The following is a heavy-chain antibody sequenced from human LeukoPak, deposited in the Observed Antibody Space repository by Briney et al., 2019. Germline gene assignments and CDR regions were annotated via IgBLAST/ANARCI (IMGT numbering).Heavy chain of an antibody. CDR3: AKSNWEWSAFDS. V-gene: IGHV3-23*01. J-gene: IGHJ4*02. D-gene: IGHD3-3*01. CDR1: GFTFSSYA. Sequence: GGSLRLSCAASGFTFSSYAMSWVRQAPGKGLEWVSAVSGSANSTFYADSVQGRFTTSRDNSKNTLYLQMNSLRAEDTAVYYCAKSNWEWSAFDSWGQGTLVTVSS. CDR2: VSGSANST.